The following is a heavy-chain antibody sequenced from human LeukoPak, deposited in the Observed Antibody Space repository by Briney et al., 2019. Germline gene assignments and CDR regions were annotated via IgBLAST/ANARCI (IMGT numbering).Heavy chain of an antibody. V-gene: IGHV3-23*01. D-gene: IGHD3-22*01. Sequence: PGGSLRLSCAASGFTFSSYAMSWVRQAPGKGLEWVSAISGSGGSTYYADSVKGRFTISRDNYKNTLYLQMNSRRAEDTAVYYCARATTVSTYYYESSGSRHYWGQGTLVTVSS. J-gene: IGHJ4*02. CDR1: GFTFSSYA. CDR3: ARATTVSTYYYESSGSRHY. CDR2: ISGSGGST.